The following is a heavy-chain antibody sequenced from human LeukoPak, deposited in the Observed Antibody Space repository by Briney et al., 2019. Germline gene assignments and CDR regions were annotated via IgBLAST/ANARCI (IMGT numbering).Heavy chain of an antibody. CDR1: GGSISSGGYS. V-gene: IGHV4-30-2*01. D-gene: IGHD3-10*01. CDR3: ARGAYGSGSNWVHY. CDR2: MYDSGST. J-gene: IGHJ4*02. Sequence: PSETLSLTCSVSGGSISSGGYSWRGIRQPPGKGLEGIGYMYDSGSTYYNPSLKSRVTISLDRSKNQFSLQLSSVTAAHTAVYYCARGAYGSGSNWVHYWRQGTLVSVSS.